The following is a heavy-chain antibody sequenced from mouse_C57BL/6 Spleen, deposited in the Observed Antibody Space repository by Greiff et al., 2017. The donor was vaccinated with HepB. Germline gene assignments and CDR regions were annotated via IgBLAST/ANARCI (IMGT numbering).Heavy chain of an antibody. J-gene: IGHJ2*01. Sequence: QVQLQQSGAELVRPGASVTLSCKVSGYTFTDYEMHWVKQTPVHGLEWIGAIDPETGGTAYNQKFKGKAILTADKSSSTAYMELRSLTSEDSAVYYCTRLWGGYFDYWGQGTTLTVSS. CDR1: GYTFTDYE. V-gene: IGHV1-15*01. CDR3: TRLWGGYFDY. D-gene: IGHD1-1*02. CDR2: IDPETGGT.